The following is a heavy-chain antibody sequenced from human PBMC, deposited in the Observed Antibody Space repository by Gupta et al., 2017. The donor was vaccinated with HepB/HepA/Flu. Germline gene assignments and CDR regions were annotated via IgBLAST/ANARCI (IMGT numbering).Heavy chain of an antibody. CDR3: ARGPARTRFLEWLSNGRANPAFDY. D-gene: IGHD3-3*01. CDR1: GGSFSGYY. Sequence: QVQLQQWGAGLLKPSETLSLTCAVYGGSFSGYYWSWIRQPPGKGLEWIGEINHSGSTNYNPSLKSRVTISVDTSKNQFSLKLSSVTAADTAVYYCARGPARTRFLEWLSNGRANPAFDYWGQGTLVTVSS. CDR2: INHSGST. V-gene: IGHV4-34*01. J-gene: IGHJ4*02.